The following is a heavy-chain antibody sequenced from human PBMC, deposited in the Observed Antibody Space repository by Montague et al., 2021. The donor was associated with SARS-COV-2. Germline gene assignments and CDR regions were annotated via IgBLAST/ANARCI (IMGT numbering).Heavy chain of an antibody. CDR3: AKSFSGTRNWFDI. CDR2: ISGFGGGT. J-gene: IGHJ5*02. D-gene: IGHD1-14*01. V-gene: IGHV3-23*01. Sequence: LRLSCAASGFIFTNYGMNWVRRAPGKGLESVAGISGFGGGTYYSDSVKGRFTISRATSNSTLFLQMDGLRAEDTAIYYCAKSFSGTRNWFDIWGQGTLVTVSS. CDR1: GFIFTNYG.